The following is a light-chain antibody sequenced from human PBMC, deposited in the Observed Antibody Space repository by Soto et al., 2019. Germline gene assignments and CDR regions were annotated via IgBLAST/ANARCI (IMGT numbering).Light chain of an antibody. V-gene: IGKV3D-20*02. Sequence: EIVMTQSPGTLSVSPWERVTLSCRASQSVSSTYLAWYQQKPGQAPRLLIYGASSRATGIPDRFSGSGSGTDFTLTISSLEPEDFAVYYCQQRQYWPPITFGQGTRLEIK. CDR2: GAS. CDR1: QSVSSTY. CDR3: QQRQYWPPIT. J-gene: IGKJ5*01.